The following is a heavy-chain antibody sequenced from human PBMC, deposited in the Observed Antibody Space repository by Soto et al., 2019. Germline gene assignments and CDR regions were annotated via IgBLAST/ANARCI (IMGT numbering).Heavy chain of an antibody. CDR2: ISWDGDTT. CDR3: AKDNPHGSNDYHGMDV. J-gene: IGHJ6*02. Sequence: PGGSLRLSCAPSGFTFDDYTMHWVRQAPGKGLEWVSLISWDGDTTYYADSVKGRFTISRDNSKNSLYLQMNSLRIEDTALYYCAKDNPHGSNDYHGMDVWGQGTTVTVSS. D-gene: IGHD2-2*01. V-gene: IGHV3-43*01. CDR1: GFTFDDYT.